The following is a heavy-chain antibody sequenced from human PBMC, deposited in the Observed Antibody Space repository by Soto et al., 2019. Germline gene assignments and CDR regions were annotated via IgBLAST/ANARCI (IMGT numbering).Heavy chain of an antibody. CDR3: AAYPRYGDYAYYYYGMDV. J-gene: IGHJ6*02. Sequence: QLQLQESGPGLVKPSETLSLTCTVSGGSISSSSYYWGWIRQPPGKGLEWIGSIYYSGSTYYNPSLKSRVTISVDTSKNQFSLELSSVTAADTAVYYCAAYPRYGDYAYYYYGMDVWGQGTTVTVSS. V-gene: IGHV4-39*01. CDR2: IYYSGST. D-gene: IGHD4-17*01. CDR1: GGSISSSSYY.